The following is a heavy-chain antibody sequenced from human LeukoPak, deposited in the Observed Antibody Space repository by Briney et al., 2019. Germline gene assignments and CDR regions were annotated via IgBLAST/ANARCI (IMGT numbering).Heavy chain of an antibody. V-gene: IGHV1-8*01. CDR3: ARDQGERWLQIAPLRPLANWFDP. CDR2: MNPNSGNT. CDR1: GYTFTSYD. D-gene: IGHD5-24*01. J-gene: IGHJ5*02. Sequence: ASVKVSCKASGYTFTSYDINWVRQATGQGLEWMGWMNPNSGNTGYAQKFQGRVTMTRSTSISTAYMELSSLRSEDTAVYYCARDQGERWLQIAPLRPLANWFDPWGQGTLVTVSS.